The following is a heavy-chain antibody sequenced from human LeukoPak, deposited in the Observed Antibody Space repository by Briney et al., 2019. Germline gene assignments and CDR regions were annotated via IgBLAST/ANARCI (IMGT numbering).Heavy chain of an antibody. Sequence: SVKVSCKASGYTFTDYYMHWVRQAPGQGLEWMGWINPNSGGTNSAQRFQGRVTMTRDTSISTAYMELSRLRSDDTAVYYCASVYSTGWDFGYWGQGTLVTVSS. CDR3: ASVYSTGWDFGY. D-gene: IGHD6-19*01. CDR1: GYTFTDYY. J-gene: IGHJ4*02. CDR2: INPNSGGT. V-gene: IGHV1-2*02.